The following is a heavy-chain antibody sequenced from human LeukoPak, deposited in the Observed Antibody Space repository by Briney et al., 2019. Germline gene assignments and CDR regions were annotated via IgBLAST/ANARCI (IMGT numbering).Heavy chain of an antibody. CDR2: INHSGST. V-gene: IGHV4-34*01. Sequence: PSETLSLTCAVYGGSFSGYYWSWIRQPPGKGLEWIGEINHSGSTNYNPSLKSRVTISVDTSKNLFSLKLSSVTGADTAVYYCARGLRVATNSWGQGTLVTVSS. J-gene: IGHJ4*02. D-gene: IGHD5-12*01. CDR1: GGSFSGYY. CDR3: ARGLRVATNS.